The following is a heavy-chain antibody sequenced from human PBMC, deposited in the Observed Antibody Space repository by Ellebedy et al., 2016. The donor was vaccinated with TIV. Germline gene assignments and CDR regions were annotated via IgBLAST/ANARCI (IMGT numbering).Heavy chain of an antibody. CDR3: ARDYDFWSGSEGAFDI. CDR2: IWYDGSNK. Sequence: GGSLRLSXAASGFTFSSYGMHWVRQAPGKGLEWVAVIWYDGSNKYYADSVKGRFTISRDNSKNTLYLQMNSLRAEDTAVYYCARDYDFWSGSEGAFDIWGQGTMVTVSS. CDR1: GFTFSSYG. J-gene: IGHJ3*02. D-gene: IGHD3-3*01. V-gene: IGHV3-33*01.